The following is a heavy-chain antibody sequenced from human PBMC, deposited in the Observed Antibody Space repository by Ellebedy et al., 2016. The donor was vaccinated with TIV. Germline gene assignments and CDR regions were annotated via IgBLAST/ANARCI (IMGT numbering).Heavy chain of an antibody. CDR3: AKDRGSDVWYFDL. CDR2: ITNNGGRI. J-gene: IGHJ2*01. CDR1: GFTFPSYA. Sequence: GESLKISXTASGFTFPSYAMVWVRQAPGKGLEWVSTITNNGGRIIYADSVRGRFTISRDNSKSTVYLQMNSLRADDTAVYYCAKDRGSDVWYFDLWGRGTLVTVSS. V-gene: IGHV3-23*01.